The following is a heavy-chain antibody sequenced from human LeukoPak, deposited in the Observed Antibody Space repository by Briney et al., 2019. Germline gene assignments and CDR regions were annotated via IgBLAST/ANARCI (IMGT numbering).Heavy chain of an antibody. CDR3: ARHDGDYAGNWFDP. D-gene: IGHD4-17*01. V-gene: IGHV1-69*04. Sequence: SVKVSCKASGGTFSSYAISWVRQAPGQGLEWMGRSIPILGMANYAQKFQGRVTITADKSTSTAYMGLSSLRSEDTAVYYCARHDGDYAGNWFDPWGQGTLVTVSS. J-gene: IGHJ5*02. CDR1: GGTFSSYA. CDR2: SIPILGMA.